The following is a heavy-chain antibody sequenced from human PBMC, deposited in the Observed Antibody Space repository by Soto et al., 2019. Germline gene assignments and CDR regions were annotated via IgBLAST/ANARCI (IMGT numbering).Heavy chain of an antibody. CDR2: IDPSDSYT. CDR3: ARPSDSSGYYYYYYYGMDV. Sequence: GESLKLSCKGSGYSFTSYWISWVRQMPGKGLEWMGRIDPSDSYTNYSPSFQGHVTISADKSISTAYLQWSSLKASDTAMYYCARPSDSSGYYYYYYYGMDVWGQGTTVTVSS. J-gene: IGHJ6*02. CDR1: GYSFTSYW. V-gene: IGHV5-10-1*01. D-gene: IGHD3-22*01.